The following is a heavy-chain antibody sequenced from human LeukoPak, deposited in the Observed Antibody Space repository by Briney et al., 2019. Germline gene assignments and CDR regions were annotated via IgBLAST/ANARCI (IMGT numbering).Heavy chain of an antibody. CDR3: ASQFWWAAVAGTTLDY. Sequence: GGSLRLSCAASGFTVSSNYMSWVRQAPGKGLEWVSVIYNCGSTYYADSVKGRFTISRDNSKNTLYLQMNSLRAEDTAVYYCASQFWWAAVAGTTLDYWGQGTLVTVSS. J-gene: IGHJ4*02. V-gene: IGHV3-66*03. D-gene: IGHD6-19*01. CDR1: GFTVSSNY. CDR2: IYNCGST.